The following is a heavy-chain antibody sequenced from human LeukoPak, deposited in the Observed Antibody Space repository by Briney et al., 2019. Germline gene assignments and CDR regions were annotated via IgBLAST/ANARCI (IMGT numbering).Heavy chain of an antibody. CDR1: GYTSTSYG. V-gene: IGHV1-18*01. CDR3: ARAVVVAPVGYYYYMDV. J-gene: IGHJ6*03. Sequence: ASVKVSCKASGYTSTSYGISWVRQAPGQGLEWMGWISAYNGNTNYAQKLQGRVTMTTDTSTSTAYMELRSLRSDDTAVYYCARAVVVAPVGYYYYMDVWGKGTTVTVSS. CDR2: ISAYNGNT. D-gene: IGHD2-15*01.